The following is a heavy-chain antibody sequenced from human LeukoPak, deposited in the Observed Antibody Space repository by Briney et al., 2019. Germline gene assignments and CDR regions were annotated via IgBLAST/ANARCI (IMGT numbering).Heavy chain of an antibody. J-gene: IGHJ5*02. CDR1: GGSISSGAYY. CDR3: ASSETVMRT. D-gene: IGHD3-16*01. CDR2: IHYSGST. V-gene: IGHV4-31*03. Sequence: SETLSLTCTVSGGSISSGAYYWSWIRQHPGKGLEWIGYIHYSGSTYYNPSLKSRVTISVDTSKKQFYLKGNSVTATDTAVYYCASSETVMRTWGQGTLVTVSS.